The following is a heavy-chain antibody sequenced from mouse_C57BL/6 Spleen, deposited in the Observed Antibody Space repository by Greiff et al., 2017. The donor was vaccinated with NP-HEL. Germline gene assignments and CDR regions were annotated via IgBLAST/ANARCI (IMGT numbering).Heavy chain of an antibody. CDR1: GYTFTSYW. Sequence: QVQLQQPGAELVRPGSSVKLSCKASGYTFTSYWMHWVKQRPIQGLEWIGNIDPSDSETHYNQKFKDKATLTVDKSSSTAYMQLGSLTSEDSAVYYCARGSSYYYGSTDWYFDVWGTGTTVTVSS. V-gene: IGHV1-52*01. J-gene: IGHJ1*03. CDR3: ARGSSYYYGSTDWYFDV. CDR2: IDPSDSET. D-gene: IGHD1-1*01.